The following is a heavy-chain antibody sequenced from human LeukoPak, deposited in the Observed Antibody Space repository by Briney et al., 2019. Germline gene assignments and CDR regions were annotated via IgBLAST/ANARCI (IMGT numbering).Heavy chain of an antibody. CDR3: ARGRGPPGYMSSWYHWFDP. CDR2: ISYTGST. V-gene: IGHV4-61*01. CDR1: GDSASNGRYY. J-gene: IGHJ5*02. Sequence: SETLSLTCTVSGDSASNGRYYWSWIRQPPGKGLEWIGYISYTGSTNYNPSLQGRVTISGDTSYKQFSLRLDSVTAADTGVYFCARGRGPPGYMSSWYHWFDPWGQGTLVTVSS. D-gene: IGHD6-19*01.